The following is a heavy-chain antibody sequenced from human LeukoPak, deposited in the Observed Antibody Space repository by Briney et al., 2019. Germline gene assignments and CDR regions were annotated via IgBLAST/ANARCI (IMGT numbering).Heavy chain of an antibody. CDR3: ASPLEWLAY. CDR1: GYTFTGYY. D-gene: IGHD3-3*01. V-gene: IGHV1-69*13. CDR2: IIPIFGTA. J-gene: IGHJ4*02. Sequence: SVKVSCKASGYTFTGYYMHWVRQAPGQGLEWMGGIIPIFGTANYAQKFQGRVTITADESTSTAYMELSSLRSEDTAVYYCASPLEWLAYWGQGTLVTVSS.